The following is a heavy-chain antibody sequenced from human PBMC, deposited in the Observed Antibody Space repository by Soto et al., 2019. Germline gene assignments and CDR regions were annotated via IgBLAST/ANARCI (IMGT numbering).Heavy chain of an antibody. CDR3: ARSFTAGTAGDY. Sequence: ESLKISCKGSGYMFINYWIGWVRQMPGKGLEWMGIINPGDSDTRYSPSFQGQVTISADKSISTAYLQWSSLKASDTAIYFCARSFTAGTAGDYWGQGTLVTVSS. CDR2: INPGDSDT. J-gene: IGHJ4*02. CDR1: GYMFINYW. D-gene: IGHD6-19*01. V-gene: IGHV5-51*01.